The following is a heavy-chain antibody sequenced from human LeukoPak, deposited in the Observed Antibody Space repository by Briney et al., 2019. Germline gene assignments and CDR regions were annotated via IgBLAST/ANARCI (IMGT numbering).Heavy chain of an antibody. CDR1: GYNFANSW. Sequence: GESLKISCKGSGYNFANSWIGWVRQMPGKGLEWMGIIYPGDSDTRYSPSFQGQVSISVDKSVSTTYLQWSSLKVSDTAMYYCARQKYSSSSAVDYWGQGTLVTVSS. CDR3: ARQKYSSSSAVDY. J-gene: IGHJ4*02. D-gene: IGHD6-6*01. CDR2: IYPGDSDT. V-gene: IGHV5-51*01.